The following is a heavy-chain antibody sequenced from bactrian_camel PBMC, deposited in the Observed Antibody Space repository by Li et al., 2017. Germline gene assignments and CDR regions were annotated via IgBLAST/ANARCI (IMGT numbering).Heavy chain of an antibody. CDR2: ISSDTTA. V-gene: IGHV3S67*01. CDR3: VRDMVYAGSWFFGY. J-gene: IGHJ6*01. Sequence: DVQLVESGGGLVQPGGSLTLSCKASGVTVSSAEMNWVRQAPGKERELVSSISSDTTATYADSVKGRFTISQDDAKNTLYLQMNSLKPDDTAVYYCVRDMVYAGSWFFGYGGQGTQVTVS. CDR1: GVTVSSAE. D-gene: IGHD6*01.